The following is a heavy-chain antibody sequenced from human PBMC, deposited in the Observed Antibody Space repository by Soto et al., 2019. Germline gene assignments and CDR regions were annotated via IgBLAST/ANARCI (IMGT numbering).Heavy chain of an antibody. CDR1: GGSISSSSYY. CDR3: ARQLRYFDANWFDP. D-gene: IGHD3-9*01. CDR2: IYYSGST. Sequence: SETLSLTCTVSGGSISSSSYYWGWIRQPPGKGLEWIGSIYYSGSTYYNPSLKSRVTISVDTSKNQFSLKLSSVTAADTAVYYCARQLRYFDANWFDPWGQGTLVTVSS. V-gene: IGHV4-39*01. J-gene: IGHJ5*02.